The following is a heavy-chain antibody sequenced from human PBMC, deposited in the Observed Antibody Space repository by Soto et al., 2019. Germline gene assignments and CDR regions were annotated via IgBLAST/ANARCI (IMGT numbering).Heavy chain of an antibody. V-gene: IGHV4-59*01. Sequence: KTSETLSLTCTVSGGSISSYYWSWIRQPPGKGLEWIGYIYYSGSTNYNPSLKSRVTISVDTSKNQFSLKLSSVTAADTAVYYCARIVLTHSFYFDYWGQGTLVTVSS. CDR2: IYYSGST. J-gene: IGHJ4*02. CDR1: GGSISSYY. D-gene: IGHD3-10*01. CDR3: ARIVLTHSFYFDY.